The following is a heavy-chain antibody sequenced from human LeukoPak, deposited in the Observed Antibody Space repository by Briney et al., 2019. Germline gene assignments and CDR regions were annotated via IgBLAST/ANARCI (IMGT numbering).Heavy chain of an antibody. Sequence: GESLKISCKGSGYRFTSYWIGWVRQMPGKGLEWMGIIYPGDSDTRYSPSFQGQVTSSADKSISTAYLQWSSLKASDTAMYYCARLGVYDSSGYYYGADYWGQGTLVTVSS. D-gene: IGHD3-22*01. CDR3: ARLGVYDSSGYYYGADY. V-gene: IGHV5-51*01. CDR2: IYPGDSDT. CDR1: GYRFTSYW. J-gene: IGHJ4*02.